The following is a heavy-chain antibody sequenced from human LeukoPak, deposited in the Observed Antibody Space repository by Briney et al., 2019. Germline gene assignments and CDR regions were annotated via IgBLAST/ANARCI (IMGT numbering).Heavy chain of an antibody. D-gene: IGHD6-19*01. J-gene: IGHJ6*04. CDR1: GFTFSSYG. V-gene: IGHV3-33*01. CDR2: IWYDGSNK. Sequence: GGSLRLSCAASGFTFSSYGMHWVRQAPGKGLEWVAVIWYDGSNKYYADSVKGRFTISRDNSKNTLYLQMNSLRAEDTAVYYCARGRGDSRGSVLYYYYGMDVWGKGTTVTVSS. CDR3: ARGRGDSRGSVLYYYYGMDV.